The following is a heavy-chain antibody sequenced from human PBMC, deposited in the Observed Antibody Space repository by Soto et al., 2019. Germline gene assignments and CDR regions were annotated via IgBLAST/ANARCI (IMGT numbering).Heavy chain of an antibody. Sequence: PXETLSLTGTVSGGSISSGGYYWSWIRQHPGKGLEWIGYIYYSGSTYYNPSLKSRVTISVDTSKNQFSLKLSSVTAADTAVYYCARGRGGHILTGPLLDYWGQGTLVTVSS. CDR3: ARGRGGHILTGPLLDY. J-gene: IGHJ4*02. V-gene: IGHV4-31*03. CDR1: GGSISSGGYY. D-gene: IGHD3-9*01. CDR2: IYYSGST.